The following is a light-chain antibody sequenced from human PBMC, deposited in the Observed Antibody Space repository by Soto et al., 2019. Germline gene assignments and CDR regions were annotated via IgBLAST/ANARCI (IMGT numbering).Light chain of an antibody. CDR2: GAS. CDR3: QQYGSSPLFT. CDR1: QSVSSSY. J-gene: IGKJ3*01. Sequence: ENGLRQSPGTLSLSPGERATLSCRASQSVSSSYLAWYQQKPGQAPRLLIYGASSRATGIPDRFSGSGSGTDFSLTISRLEPEDFAVYYCQQYGSSPLFTFGPGTKVDIK. V-gene: IGKV3-20*01.